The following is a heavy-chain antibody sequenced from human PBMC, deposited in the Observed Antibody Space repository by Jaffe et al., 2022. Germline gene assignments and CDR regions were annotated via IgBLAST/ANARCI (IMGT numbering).Heavy chain of an antibody. CDR2: IYTSGST. D-gene: IGHD6-19*01. J-gene: IGHJ6*03. Sequence: QVQLQESGPGLVKPSQTLSLTCTVSGGSISSGSYYWSWIRQPAGKGLEWIGRIYTSGSTNYNPSLKSRVTISVDTSKNQFSLKLSSVTAADTAVYYCARDRIAVAGTEDYYYMDVWGKGTTVTVSS. CDR1: GGSISSGSYY. V-gene: IGHV4-61*02. CDR3: ARDRIAVAGTEDYYYMDV.